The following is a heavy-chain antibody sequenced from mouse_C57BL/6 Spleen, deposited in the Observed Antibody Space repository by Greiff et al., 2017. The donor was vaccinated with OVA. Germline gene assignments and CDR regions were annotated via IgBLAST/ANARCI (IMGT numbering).Heavy chain of an antibody. CDR3: ARPMTTRGYFDV. CDR1: GYTFTSYW. CDR2: IDPSDSYT. D-gene: IGHD2-4*01. Sequence: QVQLQQPGAELVMPGASVKLSCKASGYTFTSYWMHWVKQRPGQGLEWIGEIDPSDSYTNYNQKFKGKATLTVDKSSSTAYMQLSSLTSEDSAVYYCARPMTTRGYFDVWGTGTTVTVSS. J-gene: IGHJ1*03. V-gene: IGHV1-69*01.